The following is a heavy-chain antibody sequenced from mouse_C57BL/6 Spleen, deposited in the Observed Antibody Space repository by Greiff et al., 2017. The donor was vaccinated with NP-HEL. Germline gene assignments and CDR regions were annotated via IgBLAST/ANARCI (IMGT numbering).Heavy chain of an antibody. CDR1: GFSLTSYG. CDR3: AKTGVVAHNYAMDY. CDR2: IWRGGST. Sequence: VQLQESGPGLVQPSQSLSITCTVSGFSLTSYGVHWVRQSPGKGLEWLGVIWRGGSTDYNAAFMSRLSITKDNSKSQVFFKMNSLQADDTAIYYCAKTGVVAHNYAMDYWGQGTSVTVSS. D-gene: IGHD1-1*01. V-gene: IGHV2-5*01. J-gene: IGHJ4*01.